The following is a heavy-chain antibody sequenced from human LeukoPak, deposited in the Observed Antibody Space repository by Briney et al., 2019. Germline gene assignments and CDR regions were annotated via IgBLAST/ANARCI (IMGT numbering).Heavy chain of an antibody. Sequence: ASVKVSCKASGYTFTGYYMHWVRQAPGQGLEWMGWINPNSGGTNYAQKFQGRVTMTRDTSISTAYMKLSRLRSDDTAVYYCAREGSGSYYPFDYWGQGTLVTVSS. D-gene: IGHD3-10*01. CDR2: INPNSGGT. CDR3: AREGSGSYYPFDY. J-gene: IGHJ4*02. CDR1: GYTFTGYY. V-gene: IGHV1-2*02.